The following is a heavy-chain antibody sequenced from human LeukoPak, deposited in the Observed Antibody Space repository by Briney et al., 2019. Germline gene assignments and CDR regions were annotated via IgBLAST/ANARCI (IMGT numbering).Heavy chain of an antibody. Sequence: PSETLSLTCTISRGSINSYYWTWIRQPPGKGLGWVGYIYDNVNTNYNPSLKSRVTISVDTSKNQFSLKLSSVTAADTAVYYCARGRITIFGVLTPHFDYWGQGTLVTVAS. V-gene: IGHV4-59*01. J-gene: IGHJ4*02. D-gene: IGHD3-3*01. CDR2: IYDNVNT. CDR1: RGSINSYY. CDR3: ARGRITIFGVLTPHFDY.